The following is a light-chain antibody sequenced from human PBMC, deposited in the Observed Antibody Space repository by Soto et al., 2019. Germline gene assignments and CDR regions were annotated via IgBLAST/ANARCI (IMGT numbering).Light chain of an antibody. Sequence: TQSPATLSLSPGERATLSCRASENVRTFVDWYQQKPGQAPRLLIYGASNRATGIPARFSGSGSGTEFTLTINSLQSEDFAVYYCQQYNNWPRTFGQGTKVDIK. CDR2: GAS. CDR1: ENVRTF. J-gene: IGKJ1*01. V-gene: IGKV3-15*01. CDR3: QQYNNWPRT.